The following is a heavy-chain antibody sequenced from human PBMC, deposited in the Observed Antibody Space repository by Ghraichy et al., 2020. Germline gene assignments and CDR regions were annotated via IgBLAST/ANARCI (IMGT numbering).Heavy chain of an antibody. D-gene: IGHD2-21*01. Sequence: GGSLRLSCAASGFTFSSYAMHWVRPAPGKGLEWVAVISYDGSNKYYADSVKGRFTISRDNSKNTLYLQMNSLRAEDTAVYYCARDGASINYYYCMDVSGQGTTVTASS. V-gene: IGHV3-30*04. CDR1: GFTFSSYA. CDR3: ARDGASINYYYCMDV. CDR2: ISYDGSNK. J-gene: IGHJ6*02.